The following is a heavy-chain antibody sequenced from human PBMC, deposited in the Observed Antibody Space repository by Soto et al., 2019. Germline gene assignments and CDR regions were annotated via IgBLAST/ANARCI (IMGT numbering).Heavy chain of an antibody. Sequence: PSETLSLTCAVYGGSFSGYYWSWIRQPPGKGLEWIGEINHSGSTNYNPSLKSRVTISVDTSKNQFSLKLSSVTAADTAVYYCARGVSMITFGGVIVRSYYFDYWAREPWSPSPQ. CDR2: INHSGST. CDR3: ARGVSMITFGGVIVRSYYFDY. V-gene: IGHV4-34*01. J-gene: IGHJ4*02. CDR1: GGSFSGYY. D-gene: IGHD3-16*02.